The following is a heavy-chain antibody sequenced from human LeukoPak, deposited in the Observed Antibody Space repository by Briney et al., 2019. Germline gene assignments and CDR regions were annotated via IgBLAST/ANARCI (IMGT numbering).Heavy chain of an antibody. CDR3: ARGCSSTSCYRGRPYWFDP. CDR1: GGTFSIYA. J-gene: IGHJ5*02. D-gene: IGHD2-2*01. CDR2: IIPIFGTT. Sequence: GASVKVSCKASGGTFSIYAISWVRQAPGQGLELMGGIIPIFGTTNYAQKFQGRVTITADESTSTAYMELSSLRSEDTAVYYCARGCSSTSCYRGRPYWFDPWGQGTLVTVSS. V-gene: IGHV1-69*13.